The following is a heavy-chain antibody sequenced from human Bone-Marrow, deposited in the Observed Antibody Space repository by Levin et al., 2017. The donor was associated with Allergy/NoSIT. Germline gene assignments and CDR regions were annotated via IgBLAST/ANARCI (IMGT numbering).Heavy chain of an antibody. J-gene: IGHJ4*02. D-gene: IGHD4-17*01. CDR3: AGEEGRAERTTVTTLGRVDY. CDR1: GGSISSGGYY. V-gene: IGHV4-31*03. Sequence: LRLSCTVSGGSISSGGYYWSWIRQHPGKGLEWIGYIYYSGSTYYNPSLKSRVTISVDTSKNQFSLKLSSVTAADTAVYYCAGEEGRAERTTVTTLGRVDYWGQGTLVTVSS. CDR2: IYYSGST.